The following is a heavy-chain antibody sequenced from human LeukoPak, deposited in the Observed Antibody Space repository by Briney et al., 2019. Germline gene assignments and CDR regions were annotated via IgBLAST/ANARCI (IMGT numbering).Heavy chain of an antibody. J-gene: IGHJ5*01. CDR2: LHHGGRT. V-gene: IGHV4-34*01. CDR3: ARGRSRVTIFGVALNWFAS. CDR1: RGSFSKYD. D-gene: IGHD3-3*01. Sequence: PSGTLSLTRAVYRGSFSKYDWTWIRPPPRKGLEWVGELHHGGRTNYNPSLRIRITLSADTSKMQFYLRLSSVTAADTAVYYCARGRSRVTIFGVALNWFASWGQGNLVTVSS.